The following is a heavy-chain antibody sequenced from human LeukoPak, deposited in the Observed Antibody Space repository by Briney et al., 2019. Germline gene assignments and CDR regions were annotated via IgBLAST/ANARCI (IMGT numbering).Heavy chain of an antibody. Sequence: GGSLRLSCAASGFTFSSYEMNWVRQAPGKGLEWVSYISSSGSTIYYADSVKGRFTISRDNAKNSLYLQMNSLRAEDTAVYYCARMVYTNPYYSYFYYMDVWGKGTTVTVSS. D-gene: IGHD4-11*01. V-gene: IGHV3-48*03. J-gene: IGHJ6*03. CDR3: ARMVYTNPYYSYFYYMDV. CDR1: GFTFSSYE. CDR2: ISSSGSTI.